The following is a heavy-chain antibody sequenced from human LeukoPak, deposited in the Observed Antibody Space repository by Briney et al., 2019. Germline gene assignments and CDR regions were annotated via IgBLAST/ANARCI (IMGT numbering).Heavy chain of an antibody. CDR2: INSDESGT. D-gene: IGHD3-22*01. CDR3: ARGWVPSDITLK. Sequence: PGGSLRLSCAASGFTFSSYWMHWARQAPGKGLVWVSRINSDESGTNYADSVKGRFTISRDNARNTVYLQMNSLRAEDTAVYYCARGWVPSDITLKWGQGTMVTVSS. J-gene: IGHJ3*01. V-gene: IGHV3-74*01. CDR1: GFTFSSYW.